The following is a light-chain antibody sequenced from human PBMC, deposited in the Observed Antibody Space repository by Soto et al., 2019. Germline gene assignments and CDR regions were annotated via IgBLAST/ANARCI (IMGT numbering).Light chain of an antibody. V-gene: IGLV4-69*01. CDR3: QTWGTGGAWV. J-gene: IGLJ3*02. CDR1: SGHSSYA. Sequence: QAVVTQSPSASASLGASVKLTCTLNSGHSSYAIAWHQQQPEKGPRYLMKLNSDGSHSKGDGIPDRFSGSSSGAERYLTISSLQSEDEAEYYCQTWGTGGAWVFGGGTQLTVL. CDR2: LNSDGSH.